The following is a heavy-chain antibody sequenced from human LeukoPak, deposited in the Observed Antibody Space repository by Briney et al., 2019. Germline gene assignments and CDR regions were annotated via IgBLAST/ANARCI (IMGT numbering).Heavy chain of an antibody. D-gene: IGHD3-10*01. CDR2: IRYHGSNK. J-gene: IGHJ3*02. CDR1: GFTFSSYA. CDR3: AKDVTMVRGVIGDAFEI. Sequence: GGSLRLSCAASGFTFSSYAMHWVRQAPGKGLEWVAFIRYHGSNKYYADSVRCRLTISRDNSKNTLYLQMNSLRAGDTAVYYCAKDVTMVRGVIGDAFEIWGQRTMVTVSS. V-gene: IGHV3-30*02.